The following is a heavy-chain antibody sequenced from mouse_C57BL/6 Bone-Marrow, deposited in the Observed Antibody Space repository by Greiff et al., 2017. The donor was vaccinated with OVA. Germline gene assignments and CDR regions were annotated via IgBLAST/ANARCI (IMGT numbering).Heavy chain of an antibody. CDR3: ARWRAVRGEAMDY. D-gene: IGHD6-1*01. J-gene: IGHJ4*01. Sequence: VQLQQPGAELVKPGASVKMSCKASGYTFTSYWITWVKQRPGQGLEWIGDIYPGSGSTNYNEKVKSKATLTVEKYSSTSYMQLRSLTSKNSAVYFFARWRAVRGEAMDYGGQGTSVTVSS. V-gene: IGHV1-55*01. CDR2: IYPGSGST. CDR1: GYTFTSYW.